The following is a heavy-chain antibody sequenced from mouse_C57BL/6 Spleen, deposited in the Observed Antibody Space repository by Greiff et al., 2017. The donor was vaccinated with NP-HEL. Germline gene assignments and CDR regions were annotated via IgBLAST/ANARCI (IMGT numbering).Heavy chain of an antibody. CDR2: IDPETGGT. D-gene: IGHD1-1*01. J-gene: IGHJ2*01. CDR1: GYTFTDYE. Sequence: QVQLQQSGAELVRPGASVTLSCKASGYTFTDYEMHWVKQTPVHGLEWIGAIDPETGGTAYNQKFKGKAILTADKSSSTAYMELRSLTSEDSAVYYCTRRQGDYYGSSSYYFDYWGQGTTLTVSS. CDR3: TRRQGDYYGSSSYYFDY. V-gene: IGHV1-15*01.